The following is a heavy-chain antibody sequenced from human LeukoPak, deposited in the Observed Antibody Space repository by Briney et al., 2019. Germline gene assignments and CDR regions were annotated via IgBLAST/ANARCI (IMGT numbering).Heavy chain of an antibody. V-gene: IGHV3-21*01. CDR2: IDSSSAYI. CDR1: GLTFSSSG. Sequence: PGASLRLSCAASGLTFSSSGMNWVRQAPGKGLEWVSFIDSSSAYIYYADSVKGRFTISRDNAKNSLYLQMNSLRAEDTAVYYCARDTSQSNTVTYFDYWGQGTLVTVSS. J-gene: IGHJ4*02. CDR3: ARDTSQSNTVTYFDY. D-gene: IGHD4-11*01.